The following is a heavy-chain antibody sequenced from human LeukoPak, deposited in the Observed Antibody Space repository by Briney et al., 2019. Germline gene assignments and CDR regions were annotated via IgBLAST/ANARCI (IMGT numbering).Heavy chain of an antibody. CDR3: ASGETGTMVDY. J-gene: IGHJ4*02. V-gene: IGHV3-11*04. Sequence: PGGSLRLSCAASGFTFSDYYMSWIRQAPGKGLEWVSYISHGGSSIYYADSVKGRFTISRGNAKNSLYLQMNSLRAEDTAVYYCASGETGTMVDYWGQGTLVTVSS. D-gene: IGHD1-7*01. CDR2: ISHGGSSI. CDR1: GFTFSDYY.